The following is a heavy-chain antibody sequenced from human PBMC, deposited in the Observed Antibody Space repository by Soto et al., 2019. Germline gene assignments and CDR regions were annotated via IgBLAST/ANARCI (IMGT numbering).Heavy chain of an antibody. D-gene: IGHD6-19*01. J-gene: IGHJ3*02. CDR2: ISFSITTI. Sequence: EVQLVASGGGWAQPGGSLRLSCAASGFTFSTYSINWVRQAPGKGLEWISYISFSITTIYYADSVKGRFTISRDNAKKSLYLQMNSLRAEDTAVYYCARSSGFDACDIWGQGTMVTVSS. CDR3: ARSSGFDACDI. V-gene: IGHV3-48*01. CDR1: GFTFSTYS.